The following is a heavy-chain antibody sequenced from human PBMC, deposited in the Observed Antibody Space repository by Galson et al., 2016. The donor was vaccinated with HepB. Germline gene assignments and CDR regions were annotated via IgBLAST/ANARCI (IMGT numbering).Heavy chain of an antibody. Sequence: QSGAEVKKPGESLRISCKGSGYSFTSYWIAWVRQMPGKGLEWMGIIYAGNSETRYSPSFQGQVTISADKSIDTAYLQWSSLKASGTAMYYCARQSSIMGDIDSWGQGTLVTVSS. V-gene: IGHV5-51*01. CDR2: IYAGNSET. D-gene: IGHD3-16*01. CDR3: ARQSSIMGDIDS. CDR1: GYSFTSYW. J-gene: IGHJ4*02.